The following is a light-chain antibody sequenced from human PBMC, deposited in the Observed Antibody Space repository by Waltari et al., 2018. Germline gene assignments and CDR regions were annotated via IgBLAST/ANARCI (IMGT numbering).Light chain of an antibody. CDR2: EVS. V-gene: IGLV2-14*01. Sequence: QSALTQPASASGSPGQSIPISCTGTSSDVGGFNYFSWYQQYPAKAPQSMFYEVSYRPSGIPNRFSGSNSGNAATLTISGLQAEDEADYYCSSYTSTKTGVFGTGTKVTVL. J-gene: IGLJ1*01. CDR3: SSYTSTKTGV. CDR1: SSDVGGFNY.